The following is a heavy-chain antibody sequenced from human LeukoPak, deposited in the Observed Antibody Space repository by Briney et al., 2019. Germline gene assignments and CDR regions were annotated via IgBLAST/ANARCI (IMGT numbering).Heavy chain of an antibody. CDR1: GGSISSGSYY. V-gene: IGHV4-39*07. CDR3: ARDATYSGSYYGSDY. J-gene: IGHJ4*02. CDR2: IYYSGST. Sequence: SQTLSLTCTVSGGSISSGSYYWSWIRQPPGKGLEWIGSIYYSGSTYYNPSLKSRVTISVDTSKNQFSLKLSSVTAADTAVYYCARDATYSGSYYGSDYWGQGTLVTVSS. D-gene: IGHD1-26*01.